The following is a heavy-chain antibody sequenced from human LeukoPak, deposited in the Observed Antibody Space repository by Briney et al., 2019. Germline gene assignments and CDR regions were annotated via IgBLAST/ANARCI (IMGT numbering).Heavy chain of an antibody. CDR1: GGSISNYY. CDR2: IYTNGNT. Sequence: SETLSLTCYVSGGSISNYYWTWIRQPAGKGLEWIGRIYTNGNTNYNPSLKSRVTMSVDTSTNQFSLKLRSVTAADTAVYYCARHSSSWYYLLDYWGQGTLVTVSS. V-gene: IGHV4-4*07. D-gene: IGHD6-13*01. J-gene: IGHJ4*02. CDR3: ARHSSSWYYLLDY.